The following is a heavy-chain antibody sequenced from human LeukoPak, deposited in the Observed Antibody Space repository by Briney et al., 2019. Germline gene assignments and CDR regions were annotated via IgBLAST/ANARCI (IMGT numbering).Heavy chain of an antibody. Sequence: ASVKVSCKASGYTFTDYHIHWVRQAPGQGLEWMGRINPDTSGINYAQNFQGRVTMTTDTSITTAYMELSTLRSDDTAVYYCVRVREVREVEFDPWGQGTLVTVSS. V-gene: IGHV1-2*06. CDR2: INPDTSGI. D-gene: IGHD3-10*01. CDR1: GYTFTDYH. J-gene: IGHJ5*02. CDR3: VRVREVREVEFDP.